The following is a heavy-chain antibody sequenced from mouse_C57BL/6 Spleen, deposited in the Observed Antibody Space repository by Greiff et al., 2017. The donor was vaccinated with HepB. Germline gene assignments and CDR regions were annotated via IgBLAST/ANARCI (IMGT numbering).Heavy chain of an antibody. Sequence: EVQLVESGAELVRPGASVKLSCTASGFNIKDDYMHWVKQRPEQGLEWIGWIDPENGDTEYASKFQGKATITADTSSNTAYLQLSSLTSEDTAVYYCTVGLDYSNYLDYWGQGTTLTVSS. J-gene: IGHJ2*01. CDR3: TVGLDYSNYLDY. CDR1: GFNIKDDY. D-gene: IGHD2-5*01. CDR2: IDPENGDT. V-gene: IGHV14-4*01.